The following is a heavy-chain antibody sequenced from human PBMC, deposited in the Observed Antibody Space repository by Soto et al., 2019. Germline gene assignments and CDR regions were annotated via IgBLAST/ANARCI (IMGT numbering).Heavy chain of an antibody. CDR2: ISGSSDST. CDR1: GFTFSSYA. V-gene: IGHV3-23*01. D-gene: IGHD1-26*01. Sequence: EVQLLESGGGLVQPGGSLRFSCAASGFTFSSYAMNWVRQAPGKGLEWVSVISGSSDSTYYADSVKGRFTISRDNSKNTLYLQMNSLRAEDTAMYYCARRGSGSYYDYWGQGTLVTVSS. CDR3: ARRGSGSYYDY. J-gene: IGHJ4*02.